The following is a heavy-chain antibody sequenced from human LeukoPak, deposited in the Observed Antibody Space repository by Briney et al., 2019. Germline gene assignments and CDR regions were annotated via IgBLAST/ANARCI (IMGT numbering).Heavy chain of an antibody. J-gene: IGHJ5*02. CDR1: GGSISSNY. Sequence: PSETLSLTCTVSGGSISSNYTSWIRQPPGKGLEWIGYIYYSGSTNYNPSLKSRVTISVDTSKNQFSLKLSSVTAADTAVYYCAREGGSGSYYGNWFDTWGQGTLVTVSS. D-gene: IGHD3-10*01. CDR2: IYYSGST. CDR3: AREGGSGSYYGNWFDT. V-gene: IGHV4-59*01.